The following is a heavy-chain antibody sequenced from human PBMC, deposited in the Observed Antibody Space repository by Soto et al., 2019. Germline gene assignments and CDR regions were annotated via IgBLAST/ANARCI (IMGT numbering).Heavy chain of an antibody. CDR1: GFTFDDYA. V-gene: IGHV3-9*01. CDR3: AQDKALMGWYAFDY. D-gene: IGHD6-19*01. J-gene: IGHJ4*02. CDR2: ISWNSGSI. Sequence: EVQLVESGGGLVQPGRSLRLSCAASGFTFDDYAMHWVRQAPGKGLGWVSGISWNSGSIGYAASVKGRFTISRDNAKTSLFLQMNSLRAEDTALYYWAQDKALMGWYAFDYWGEGTLVTVSS.